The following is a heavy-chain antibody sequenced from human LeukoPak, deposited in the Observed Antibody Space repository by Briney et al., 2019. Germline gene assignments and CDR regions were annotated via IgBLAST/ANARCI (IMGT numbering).Heavy chain of an antibody. CDR1: GFTFSTYW. CDR3: AKVPPSPGWWYFDL. CDR2: INSDVRSR. Sequence: GGSLRLSCAASGFTFSTYWMHWVRQAPGKGLVWVSRINSDVRSRSYADSVQGRFTISRDNSKNTLYLQMNSLRAEDTAVYYCAKVPPSPGWWYFDLWGRGTLVTVSS. J-gene: IGHJ2*01. V-gene: IGHV3-74*01.